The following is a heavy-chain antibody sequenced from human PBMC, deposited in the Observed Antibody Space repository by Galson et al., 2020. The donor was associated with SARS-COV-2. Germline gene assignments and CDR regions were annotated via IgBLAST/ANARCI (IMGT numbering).Heavy chain of an antibody. Sequence: GGSLRLSCAASGFTFSSYGMHWVRKAPGKGLEWVAVIWYDGSNKYYADSVKGRFTISRDNSKNTLYLQMNSLRAEDTAVYYCAKERGYYDILTGSPYFDYWGQGTLVTVSS. CDR2: IWYDGSNK. CDR1: GFTFSSYG. V-gene: IGHV3-33*06. CDR3: AKERGYYDILTGSPYFDY. D-gene: IGHD3-9*01. J-gene: IGHJ4*02.